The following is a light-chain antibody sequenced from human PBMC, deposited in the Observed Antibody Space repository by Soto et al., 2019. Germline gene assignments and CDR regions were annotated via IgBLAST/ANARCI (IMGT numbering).Light chain of an antibody. V-gene: IGLV2-14*01. Sequence: QSALTQAASVSGSPGQPITISCTGTINDVGAYNYVSWYQQHPGKAPKLMIYEVSNRPSGVSNRFSSSKSGNTASLTISGLQAEDEADYYCSSYTSTSTLVVFGGGTQLTVL. CDR3: SSYTSTSTLVV. J-gene: IGLJ2*01. CDR1: INDVGAYNY. CDR2: EVS.